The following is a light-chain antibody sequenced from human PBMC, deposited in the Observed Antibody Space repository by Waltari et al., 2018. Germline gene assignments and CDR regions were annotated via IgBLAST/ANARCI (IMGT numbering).Light chain of an antibody. J-gene: IGLJ1*01. V-gene: IGLV2-8*01. CDR3: ASYAGSNNYV. Sequence: QSALTQPPSASGSPGQSATISCTGTSSDIGGYNYVSWYQKHPGKAPKLLIYEVTQRPAGVPDRFSGSKSGNTASLTVSGLQTEDEADYYCASYAGSNNYVFGTGTKVTVL. CDR1: SSDIGGYNY. CDR2: EVT.